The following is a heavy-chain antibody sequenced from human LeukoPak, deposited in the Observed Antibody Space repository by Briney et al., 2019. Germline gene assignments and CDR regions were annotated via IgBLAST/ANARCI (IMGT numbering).Heavy chain of an antibody. J-gene: IGHJ4*02. CDR3: VLPLRDGDFYFDY. Sequence: PGGSLRLSCAASGFTFSNYWMHWVRQAPGKGLVWVSRINRDGRSTNYADSVKGRFTISRDNAKNTVFLQMNSLRAEDTAVYYCVLPLRDGDFYFDYWGQGALVTVSS. V-gene: IGHV3-74*01. D-gene: IGHD4-17*01. CDR2: INRDGRST. CDR1: GFTFSNYW.